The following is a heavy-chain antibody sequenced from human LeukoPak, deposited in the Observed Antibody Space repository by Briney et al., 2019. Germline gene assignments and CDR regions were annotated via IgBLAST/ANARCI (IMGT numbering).Heavy chain of an antibody. CDR2: ISSRSSTI. J-gene: IGHJ4*02. D-gene: IGHD7-27*01. Sequence: GGSLRLSCAASGFTFSSYSMNWVRQAPGKELEWVSYISSRSSTIYYADSVKGRFTISRDNATNSLYLQMNSLRAEDTAVYYCARKGGPLGPPFDNWGQGTLVTVSS. CDR1: GFTFSSYS. V-gene: IGHV3-48*04. CDR3: ARKGGPLGPPFDN.